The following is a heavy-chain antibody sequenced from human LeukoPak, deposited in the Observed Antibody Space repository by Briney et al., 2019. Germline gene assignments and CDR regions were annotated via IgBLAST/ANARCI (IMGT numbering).Heavy chain of an antibody. J-gene: IGHJ4*02. CDR2: IIPILGIA. D-gene: IGHD2-2*02. Sequence: GASVKVSCKASGGTFSSYAISWVRQAPGQGLEWMGRIIPILGIANYAQKFQGRVTITADKSTSTAYMELSSLRSEDTAVYYCASEYCSSTSCYTFDYWGQGTLVTVSS. CDR1: GGTFSSYA. V-gene: IGHV1-69*04. CDR3: ASEYCSSTSCYTFDY.